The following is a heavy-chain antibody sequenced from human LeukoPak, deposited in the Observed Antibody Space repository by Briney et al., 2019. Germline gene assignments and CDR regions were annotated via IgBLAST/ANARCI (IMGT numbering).Heavy chain of an antibody. CDR2: ISYDGSNK. Sequence: PGRSLRLSCAASGFTFNTYAMHWVRQAPGKGLEWVAVISYDGSNKYYADSVKGRFTISRDNSKNTLYLQMNSLRAEDTAVYYCAKGPTTVTILQFDYWGQGTLVTVSS. CDR1: GFTFNTYA. CDR3: AKGPTTVTILQFDY. D-gene: IGHD4-17*01. V-gene: IGHV3-30*04. J-gene: IGHJ4*02.